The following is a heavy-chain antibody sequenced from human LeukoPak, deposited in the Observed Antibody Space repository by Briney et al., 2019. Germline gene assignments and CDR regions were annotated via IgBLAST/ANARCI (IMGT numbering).Heavy chain of an antibody. V-gene: IGHV1-46*01. J-gene: IGHJ6*03. CDR2: INPSGGST. Sequence: ASVKVSCKASGYTFTSYYMHWVRQAPGQGLEWMGIINPSGGSTSYAQKFQGRVTMTRDMSTSTVYMELSSLRSEDTAVYYCARAQKDPRPKYYMDVWGKGTTVTVSS. D-gene: IGHD6-6*01. CDR1: GYTFTSYY. CDR3: ARAQKDPRPKYYMDV.